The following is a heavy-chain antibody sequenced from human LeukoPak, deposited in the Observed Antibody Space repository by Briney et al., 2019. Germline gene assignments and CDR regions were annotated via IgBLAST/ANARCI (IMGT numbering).Heavy chain of an antibody. D-gene: IGHD4-17*01. CDR2: IYGGGST. J-gene: IGHJ4*02. CDR3: ARDYDYGDYALDY. V-gene: IGHV3-53*05. CDR1: GVTVSNNF. Sequence: GGSLILSCAASGVTVSNNFMSWVGQAPGKGLEWVSVIYGGGSTYYADSVKGRFTISRDNSKNTLYLQMNSLRAEDTAVYYCARDYDYGDYALDYWGQGTLVTVSS.